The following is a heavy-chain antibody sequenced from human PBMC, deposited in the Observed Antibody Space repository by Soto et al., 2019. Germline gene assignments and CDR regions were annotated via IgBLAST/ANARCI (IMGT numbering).Heavy chain of an antibody. CDR3: ARDLGSCTNGVCYPAWFDP. V-gene: IGHV1-3*05. D-gene: IGHD2-8*01. J-gene: IGHJ5*02. Sequence: QVHLVQSGAEEKKPGASVKVSCKASGYTFTSYAMYWVRQAPGQRLEWMGWINAGNGNTKYSQKFQGRVTITRDTSASTAYMELSSLRSEDTAVYYCARDLGSCTNGVCYPAWFDPWGQGTLVTVSS. CDR1: GYTFTSYA. CDR2: INAGNGNT.